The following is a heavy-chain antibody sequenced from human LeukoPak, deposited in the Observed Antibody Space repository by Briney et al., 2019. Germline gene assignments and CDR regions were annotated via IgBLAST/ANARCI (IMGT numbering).Heavy chain of an antibody. CDR2: INHSGST. CDR1: GGSFSGYY. CDR3: ARVGLVETALYYYYYMDV. D-gene: IGHD6-19*01. J-gene: IGHJ6*03. Sequence: SETLSLTCAVYGGSFSGYYWSWIRQPPGKGLEWIGEINHSGSTNYNPSLKSRVTISVDTSKNQFSLKLSSVTAADTAVYYCARVGLVETALYYYYYMDVWGKGTTVTVSS. V-gene: IGHV4-34*01.